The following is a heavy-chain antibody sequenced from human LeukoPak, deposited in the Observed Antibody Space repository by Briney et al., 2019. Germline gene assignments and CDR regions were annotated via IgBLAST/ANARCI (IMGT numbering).Heavy chain of an antibody. Sequence: ASVKVSCKASGGTFSSYAISWVRQAPGQGLEWMGWINPNSGGTNYAQKFQGRVTMTRDTSISTAYMELSRLRSDDTAVYYCARGKLLRYFDWLLSYWGQGTLVTVSS. CDR1: GGTFSSYA. CDR3: ARGKLLRYFDWLLSY. D-gene: IGHD3-9*01. J-gene: IGHJ4*02. CDR2: INPNSGGT. V-gene: IGHV1-2*02.